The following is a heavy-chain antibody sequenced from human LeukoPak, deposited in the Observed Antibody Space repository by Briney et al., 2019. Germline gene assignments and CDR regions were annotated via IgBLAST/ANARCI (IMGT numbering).Heavy chain of an antibody. Sequence: ASVKVSCKASGYTFTSYYMHWVRQAPGQGLEWVGIIDPSGGSTSYAQKFQGRVTVTRDTSTSTVYMELSSLRSEDTAVYYCAREPGANMYYFDYWGQGTLVTVSS. CDR2: IDPSGGST. J-gene: IGHJ4*02. CDR3: AREPGANMYYFDY. CDR1: GYTFTSYY. D-gene: IGHD1/OR15-1a*01. V-gene: IGHV1-46*01.